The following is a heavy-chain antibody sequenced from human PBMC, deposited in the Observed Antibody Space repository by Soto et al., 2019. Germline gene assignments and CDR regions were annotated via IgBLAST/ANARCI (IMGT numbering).Heavy chain of an antibody. J-gene: IGHJ3*02. D-gene: IGHD3-16*02. CDR2: MNPNSGNT. V-gene: IGHV1-8*01. CDR3: ARGPTGSYDYIWGSYRYGAFDI. Sequence: ASVKVSCKASGYTFTSYDINWVRQATGQGLEWMGWMNPNSGNTGYAQKFQGRVTMTRNTSISTAYMELSSLGSEDTAVYYCARGPTGSYDYIWGSYRYGAFDIWGQGTMVTVSS. CDR1: GYTFTSYD.